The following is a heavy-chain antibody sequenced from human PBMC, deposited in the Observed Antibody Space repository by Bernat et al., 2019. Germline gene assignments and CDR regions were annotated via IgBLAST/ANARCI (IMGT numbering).Heavy chain of an antibody. J-gene: IGHJ4*02. Sequence: EVQLLESGGGLVQPGGSLRLSCAASGFTFSSYAMSWVRQAPGKGLEWVSAISGSGGSTYYADSVKGRFTISRDNSKNTLYLQMNSLRAEDTAVYYCVKGEWGTTEILDYWGQGTLVTVSS. CDR1: GFTFSSYA. CDR2: ISGSGGST. V-gene: IGHV3-23*01. D-gene: IGHD3-16*01. CDR3: VKGEWGTTEILDY.